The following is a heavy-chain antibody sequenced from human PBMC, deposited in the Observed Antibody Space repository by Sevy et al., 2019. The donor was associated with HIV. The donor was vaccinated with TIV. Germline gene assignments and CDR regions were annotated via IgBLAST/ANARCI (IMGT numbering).Heavy chain of an antibody. J-gene: IGHJ4*02. CDR3: ATGDTAMITDLDY. V-gene: IGHV3-23*01. Sequence: GGSLRLSCGASRFSFSNNAMNWVRQAPGKGPEWVSGIDSGGLTYYADSVKGRFTISRDNSMEMLFLQMNSLRPDDTAVYYCATGDTAMITDLDYWGQGTLVTVSS. D-gene: IGHD5-18*01. CDR2: IDSGGLT. CDR1: RFSFSNNA.